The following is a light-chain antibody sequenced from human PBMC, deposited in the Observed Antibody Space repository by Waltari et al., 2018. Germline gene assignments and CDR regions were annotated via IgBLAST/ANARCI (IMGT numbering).Light chain of an antibody. CDR3: QAWDSSNVV. CDR2: QDY. V-gene: IGLV3-1*01. Sequence: SYDLSQPPSVSVSPGQTASITCSGERLGSKYVCWYQQKSRQSPVLVMYQDYKRPSGIPERFSGSNSRNMATLTITGTQPMDEADYYCQAWDSSNVVFGGGTKLTVL. CDR1: RLGSKY. J-gene: IGLJ2*01.